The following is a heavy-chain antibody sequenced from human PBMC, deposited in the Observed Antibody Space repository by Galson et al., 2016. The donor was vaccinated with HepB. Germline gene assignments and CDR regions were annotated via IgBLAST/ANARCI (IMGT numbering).Heavy chain of an antibody. CDR2: IYHTGTT. CDR1: GASISNSVFY. CDR3: ASPFLDSGDRDY. J-gene: IGHJ4*02. D-gene: IGHD4-17*01. V-gene: IGHV4-39*01. Sequence: LSLTCTVSGASISNSVFYWGWIRQPPGKGPEWIGTIYHTGTTYYNPSLKSRVTISVDTSKNQFSLKLRSVTAADTGVYYCASPFLDSGDRDYWGQGTLVTVSS.